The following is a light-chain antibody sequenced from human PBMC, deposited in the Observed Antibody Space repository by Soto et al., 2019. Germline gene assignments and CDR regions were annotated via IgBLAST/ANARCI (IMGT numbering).Light chain of an antibody. V-gene: IGKV3-11*01. CDR2: DVS. Sequence: EIVLTQSPATLSLSAGERATLSCRASQGVSSHLAWYQQKRGQAPRLLMYDVSNRATGIPARFSGSGSGTDFTLTISSLEPEDFAVYYCQQRSSWPFTFGPGTKVSIK. CDR3: QQRSSWPFT. J-gene: IGKJ3*01. CDR1: QGVSSH.